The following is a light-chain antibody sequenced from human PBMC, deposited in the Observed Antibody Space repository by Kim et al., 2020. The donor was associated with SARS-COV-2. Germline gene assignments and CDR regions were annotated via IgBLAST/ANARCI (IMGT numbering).Light chain of an antibody. CDR3: RLWDKDSDPWV. CDR1: NIVTQS. J-gene: IGLJ3*02. Sequence: TASLTCGGDNIVTQSVGWYQQRPGQAPTMVIFYDGDRRSGVSARFSGATSGDTATLLTSWGASGDEDDYYCRLWDKDSDPWVFGGGTQLTVL. CDR2: YDG. V-gene: IGLV3-21*04.